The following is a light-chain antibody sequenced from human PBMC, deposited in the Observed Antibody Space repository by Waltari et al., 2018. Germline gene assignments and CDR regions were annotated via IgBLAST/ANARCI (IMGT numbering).Light chain of an antibody. Sequence: IQMTQSPSSLSASVGDRVTITCRASQSISSYLNWYQQKPGKAPKLLIYAASSLQSGVPSRFRRSGSGRDFTLTISSLQPEGFATYDCQQSYSTPAFGPGTKGDNK. V-gene: IGKV1-39*01. CDR3: QQSYSTPA. CDR2: AAS. J-gene: IGKJ3*01. CDR1: QSISSY.